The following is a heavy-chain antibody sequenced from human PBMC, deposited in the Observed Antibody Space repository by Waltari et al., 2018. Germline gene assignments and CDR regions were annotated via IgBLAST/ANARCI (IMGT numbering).Heavy chain of an antibody. V-gene: IGHV4-61*09. Sequence: QVQLQESGPGLVKPSQTLSLTCTVSGGSISSGSYYWSWIRQPAGKGLEWIGYIYTIGSTNYDPSLNSLVTISVDTSKNQFSLKLSSVTAADTAVYYCARDVAAAGTMAYYFDYWGQGTLVTVSS. J-gene: IGHJ4*02. CDR2: IYTIGST. CDR3: ARDVAAAGTMAYYFDY. D-gene: IGHD6-13*01. CDR1: GGSISSGSYY.